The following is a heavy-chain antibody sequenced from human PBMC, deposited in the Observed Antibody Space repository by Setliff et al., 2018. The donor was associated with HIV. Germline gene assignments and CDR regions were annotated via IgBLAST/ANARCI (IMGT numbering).Heavy chain of an antibody. CDR2: IYTTGSTTYNPSGST. J-gene: IGHJ4*02. CDR3: ARLRITMIMMLNYFDY. Sequence: SETLSLTCTVSGDSIKNYFRNWIRQPAGKGLEWIGRIYTTGSTTYNPSGSTTYNPSLKSRVTMSVDTSKNQFSLKVDSLTPADTAVYFCARLRITMIMMLNYFDYWGQGTLVTVSS. CDR1: GDSIKNYF. V-gene: IGHV4-4*07. D-gene: IGHD3-22*01.